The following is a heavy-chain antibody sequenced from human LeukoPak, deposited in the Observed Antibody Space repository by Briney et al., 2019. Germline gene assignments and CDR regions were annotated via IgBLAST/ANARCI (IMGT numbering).Heavy chain of an antibody. J-gene: IGHJ4*02. CDR1: GFTFSSYS. D-gene: IGHD1-26*01. CDR2: ISSSSSYI. V-gene: IGHV3-21*01. CDR3: ASTRIGRYFDY. Sequence: GGCLRLSCAASGFTFSSYSMNWVRQAPGKGLEWVSSISSSSSYIYYADSVKGRFTISRDNAKNSLYLQMNSLRAEDTAVYYCASTRIGRYFDYWGQGTLVTVSS.